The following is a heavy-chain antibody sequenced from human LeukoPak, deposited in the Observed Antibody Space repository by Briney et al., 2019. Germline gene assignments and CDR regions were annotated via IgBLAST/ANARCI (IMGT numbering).Heavy chain of an antibody. CDR2: VSPNSGGT. D-gene: IGHD1-26*01. J-gene: IGHJ3*02. CDR3: ARGESSDAFDI. V-gene: IGHV1-2*02. Sequence: ASVKVSFKSSGYTFNVYYIHWMRQAPGQGLEWMGWVSPNSGGTHYAQKFQVRVTMTRDTSITTTYMELNSLTFDDTAVYYCARGESSDAFDIWGQGTLVTVSS. CDR1: GYTFNVYY.